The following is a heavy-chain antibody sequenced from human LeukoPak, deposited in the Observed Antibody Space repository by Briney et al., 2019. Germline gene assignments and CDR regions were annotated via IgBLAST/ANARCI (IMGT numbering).Heavy chain of an antibody. V-gene: IGHV1-2*02. D-gene: IGHD2-2*01. Sequence: ASVTVSCKASGYTFTGYYMHWVRQAPGQGLEWMGWINPNSGGTNYAQKFQGRVTMTRDTSISTAYMELSRLRSDDTAVYYCARVRVVPAAITQYYFDYWGQGTLVTVSS. J-gene: IGHJ4*02. CDR3: ARVRVVPAAITQYYFDY. CDR2: INPNSGGT. CDR1: GYTFTGYY.